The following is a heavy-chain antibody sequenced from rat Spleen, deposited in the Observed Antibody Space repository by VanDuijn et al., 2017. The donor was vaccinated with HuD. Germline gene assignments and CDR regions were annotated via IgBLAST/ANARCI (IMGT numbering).Heavy chain of an antibody. Sequence: EVQLVESGGGLVQPGSSLKVSCVASGFTFSGYVMHWFRQAPENGIQWLEYINSDSSDINYTETVKGRFTISRDNAKNTVDMKLGVLRSEDTAMYLCARESGHTRYFDLLGPGTMVTVSS. D-gene: IGHD1-9*01. CDR1: GFTFSGYV. J-gene: IGHJ1*01. CDR3: ARESGHTRYFDL. CDR2: INSDSSDI. V-gene: IGHV5-43*01.